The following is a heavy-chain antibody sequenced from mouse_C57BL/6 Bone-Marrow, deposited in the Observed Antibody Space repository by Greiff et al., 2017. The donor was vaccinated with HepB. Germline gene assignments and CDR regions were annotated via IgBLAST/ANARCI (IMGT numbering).Heavy chain of an antibody. CDR1: GYAFSSYW. D-gene: IGHD1-1*01. V-gene: IGHV1-80*01. Sequence: QVQLQQSGAELVKPGASVKISCKASGYAFSSYWMNWVKQRPGKGLEWIGQIYPGDGDTNYNGKFKGKATLTADKSSSTAYMQLSSLTSEDSAVYCCARLPPITTVVATDWYFDVWGTGTTVTVSS. CDR2: IYPGDGDT. CDR3: ARLPPITTVVATDWYFDV. J-gene: IGHJ1*03.